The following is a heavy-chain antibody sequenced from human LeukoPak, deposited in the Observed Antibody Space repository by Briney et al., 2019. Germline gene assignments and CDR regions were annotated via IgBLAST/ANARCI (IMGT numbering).Heavy chain of an antibody. CDR1: GYTFTSYD. CDR2: ISSSGSTI. V-gene: IGHV3-48*03. D-gene: IGHD2-15*01. CDR3: ARDRRYCSGGSCYREFDP. Sequence: GASVKVSCKASGYTFTSYDINWVRQAPGKGLEWVSYISSSGSTIYYADSVKGRFTISRDNAKNSLYLQMNSLRAEDTAVYYCARDRRYCSGGSCYREFDPWGQGTLVTVSS. J-gene: IGHJ5*02.